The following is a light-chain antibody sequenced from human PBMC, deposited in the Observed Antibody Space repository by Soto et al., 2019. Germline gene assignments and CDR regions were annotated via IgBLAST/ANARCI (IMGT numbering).Light chain of an antibody. CDR3: QQTYTTPRT. J-gene: IGKJ1*01. CDR1: QTASNY. Sequence: DTQMTQSPSYLSASVGDRISITCRAGQTASNYVNWYQQKPGKAPTSLISATSTLQSGVPSRFRGSGSGTDFTLTITSLQPEDFATYYCQQTYTTPRTFGQGTKVAIK. V-gene: IGKV1-39*01. CDR2: ATS.